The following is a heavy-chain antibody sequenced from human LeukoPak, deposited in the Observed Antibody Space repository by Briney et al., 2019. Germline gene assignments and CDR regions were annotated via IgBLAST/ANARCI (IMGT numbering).Heavy chain of an antibody. CDR3: ARDDRIAAPDY. J-gene: IGHJ4*02. CDR1: GYTFTGHY. CDR2: INPNSGGT. Sequence: ASVKVSCKASGYTFTGHYIHWVRQAPGQGLEWMGWINPNSGGTKYAQKFQGRVTMTRDTSISTAYMELRSLRSDDTAVYYCARDDRIAAPDYWGQGTLVTVSS. V-gene: IGHV1-2*02. D-gene: IGHD6-13*01.